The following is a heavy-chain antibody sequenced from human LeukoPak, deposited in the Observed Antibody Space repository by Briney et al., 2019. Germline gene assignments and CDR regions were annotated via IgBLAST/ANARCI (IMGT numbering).Heavy chain of an antibody. Sequence: SETLSLTCTVSGDSISSSSYYWGWIRQPPGKGLEWIGRIFHSGSTYYNPSLKSRVTISVDTSKNQFSLKLSSVTAADTAVYYCARGTIGYYDSSGYPNWFDPWGQGTLVTVSS. J-gene: IGHJ5*02. CDR2: IFHSGST. D-gene: IGHD3-22*01. CDR1: GDSISSSSYY. CDR3: ARGTIGYYDSSGYPNWFDP. V-gene: IGHV4-39*07.